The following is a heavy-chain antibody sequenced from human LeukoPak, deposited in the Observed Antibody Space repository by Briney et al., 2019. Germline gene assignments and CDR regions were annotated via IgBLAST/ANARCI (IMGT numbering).Heavy chain of an antibody. CDR3: ARGYCSSTSCYAVDY. CDR2: IITHNGNT. J-gene: IGHJ4*02. Sequence: GASMKVSCKASGYTFTSYGISWVRQAPGQGLEWTGWIITHNGNTNYTQKLQGRVTMTTDTSTTTAYMELRSLRSDDTAVYYCARGYCSSTSCYAVDYWGQGTLVAVSS. CDR1: GYTFTSYG. V-gene: IGHV1-18*01. D-gene: IGHD2-2*01.